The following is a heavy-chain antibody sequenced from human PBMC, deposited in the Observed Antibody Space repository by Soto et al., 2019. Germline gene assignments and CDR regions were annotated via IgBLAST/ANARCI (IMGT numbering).Heavy chain of an antibody. CDR2: ISGSGGST. CDR3: AKDLCSSTSCYEGDYYGMDV. D-gene: IGHD2-2*01. J-gene: IGHJ6*02. V-gene: IGHV3-23*01. CDR1: GFTFSSYA. Sequence: GGSLRLSCAASGFTFSSYAMSWVRQAPGKGLEWVSAISGSGGSTYYADSVKGRFTISRDNSKNTLYLQMNSLRAEDTAVYYCAKDLCSSTSCYEGDYYGMDVWGQGTTVTVSS.